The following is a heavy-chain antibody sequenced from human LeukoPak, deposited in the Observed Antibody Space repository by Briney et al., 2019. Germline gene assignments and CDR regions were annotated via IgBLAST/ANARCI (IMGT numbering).Heavy chain of an antibody. J-gene: IGHJ4*02. CDR1: GFTFSNAW. D-gene: IGHD6-13*01. CDR3: TTDQVGSSWPYYFDY. Sequence: GGSLRPSCAASGFTFSNAWMSWVRQAPGKGLGWVGCIKSKTDGGTTDYAAPVKGRFTISRDDSKNTLYLQMNSLKTEDTAVYYCTTDQVGSSWPYYFDYWGQGTLVTVSS. V-gene: IGHV3-15*01. CDR2: IKSKTDGGTT.